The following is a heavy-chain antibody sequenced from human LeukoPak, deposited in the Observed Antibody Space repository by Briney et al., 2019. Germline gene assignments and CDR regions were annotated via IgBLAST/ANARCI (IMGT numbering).Heavy chain of an antibody. D-gene: IGHD2-2*01. CDR2: INPNSGGT. Sequence: ASVTVSCKASGGTFSSYAISWVRQAPGQGLEWMGWINPNSGGTNYAQKFQGRVTMTRDTSISTAYMELSRLRSDDTAVYYCARDLAGYCSSTSCHDRDYWGQGTLVTVSS. J-gene: IGHJ4*02. V-gene: IGHV1-2*02. CDR1: GGTFSSYA. CDR3: ARDLAGYCSSTSCHDRDY.